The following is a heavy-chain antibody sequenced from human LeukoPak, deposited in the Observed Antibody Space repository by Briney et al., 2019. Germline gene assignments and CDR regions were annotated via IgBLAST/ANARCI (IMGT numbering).Heavy chain of an antibody. V-gene: IGHV4-59*01. CDR2: IYYSGST. J-gene: IGHJ6*02. CDR1: GGSISSYY. D-gene: IGHD2-2*02. CDR3: ARFVPYCSSTSCYTNYYYYGMDV. Sequence: SETLSLTCTVSGGSISSYYWSWIRQPPGKGLEWIGYIYYSGSTNYNPSLKSRVTISVDTSKNQFSLKPSSVTAADPAVYYCARFVPYCSSTSCYTNYYYYGMDVWGQGTTVTVSS.